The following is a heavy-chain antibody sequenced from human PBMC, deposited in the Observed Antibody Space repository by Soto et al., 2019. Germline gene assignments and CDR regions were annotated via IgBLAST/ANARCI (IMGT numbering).Heavy chain of an antibody. D-gene: IGHD3-22*01. J-gene: IGHJ4*02. CDR2: IHSSGAT. Sequence: EVQLVESGGGLIQPGGSLRLSCAASGFTVSSHYMCWVRQAPGKGLEWVSVIHSSGATMYAESVRGRFTISRDDSQSTLHLQMNSLRAEDTAVYYCAREARDSSGYYNIDYWGQGTLVTVSS. V-gene: IGHV3-53*01. CDR1: GFTVSSHY. CDR3: AREARDSSGYYNIDY.